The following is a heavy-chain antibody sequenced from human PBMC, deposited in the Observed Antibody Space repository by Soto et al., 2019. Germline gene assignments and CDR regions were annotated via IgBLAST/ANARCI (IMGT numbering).Heavy chain of an antibody. CDR2: ISDDGGSQ. CDR1: GFTLSNYA. V-gene: IGHV3-30*14. CDR3: GREQNSGYYRTADY. D-gene: IGHD3-22*01. J-gene: IGHJ4*02. Sequence: QVQLVESGGGVVLPGRSLRLSCVASGFTLSNYAMHWARQAPGKGLEWLGVISDDGGSQFYAHYMEGRFTISRDTSKNTLYLQMNSLRVEDTAVYFCGREQNSGYYRTADYWGQGILVTVSS.